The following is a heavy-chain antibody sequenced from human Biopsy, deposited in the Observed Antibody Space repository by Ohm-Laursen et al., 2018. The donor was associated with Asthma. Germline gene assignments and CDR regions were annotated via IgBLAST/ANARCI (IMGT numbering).Heavy chain of an antibody. V-gene: IGHV3-11*01. J-gene: IGHJ3*01. CDR1: GFTFSNFA. D-gene: IGHD6-25*01. CDR3: ARVFESSEWGPFYHFGLDV. Sequence: SLRLSCAAAGFTFSNFAMTWVRQAPGKGLEWVSSISSSGSTTYPAESVKGRFTISRDNAQKSLFLQMGSLRAEDTAIYYCARVFESSEWGPFYHFGLDVWGQGTMVTVSS. CDR2: ISSSGSTT.